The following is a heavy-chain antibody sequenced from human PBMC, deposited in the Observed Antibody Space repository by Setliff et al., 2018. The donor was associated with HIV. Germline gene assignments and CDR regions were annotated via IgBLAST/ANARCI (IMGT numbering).Heavy chain of an antibody. D-gene: IGHD5-12*01. CDR1: GYTFATYH. V-gene: IGHV5-51*01. Sequence: PGESLKISCRTSGYTFATYHIDWVRQMPGKGLEWMGKVRPGDSDTRYNPSFQGQVTISADKSINTAYLQWSSLRASDTAMYYCATRLVGYSGYNYWGQGTLVTVSS. J-gene: IGHJ4*02. CDR2: VRPGDSDT. CDR3: ATRLVGYSGYNY.